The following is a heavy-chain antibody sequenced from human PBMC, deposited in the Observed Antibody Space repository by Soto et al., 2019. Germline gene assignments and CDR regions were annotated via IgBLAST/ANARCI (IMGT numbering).Heavy chain of an antibody. Sequence: QVQLVQSGAEVKKPGSSVKVSCKASGGTFNGYAISWLRQAPGQGPEWMGGITPMFGTGNYAQKFQGRVTITADESTTTVHMELRRLTSEDTAVYYCAQTLGSAVAGPGRFDLWGRGTRVIVSS. CDR1: GGTFNGYA. J-gene: IGHJ2*01. CDR3: AQTLGSAVAGPGRFDL. CDR2: ITPMFGTG. V-gene: IGHV1-69*12. D-gene: IGHD6-19*01.